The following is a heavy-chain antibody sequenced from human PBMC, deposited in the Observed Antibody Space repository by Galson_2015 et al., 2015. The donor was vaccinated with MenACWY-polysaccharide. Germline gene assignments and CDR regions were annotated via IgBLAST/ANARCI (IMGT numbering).Heavy chain of an antibody. CDR1: GFSLVTKGVG. CDR3: AHVMITFGGVIGDDAFDV. J-gene: IGHJ3*01. D-gene: IGHD3-16*01. V-gene: IGHV2-5*02. CDR2: ISWAGGN. Sequence: PALGTPTQPLMLTCTFAGFSLVTKGVGVNWIRQPPGSALEWLPAISWAGGNRYSPSLRSRLTVAKDTCKNQVVLTMPNMDLVDTATYYCAHVMITFGGVIGDDAFDVWGPGTMVTVSS.